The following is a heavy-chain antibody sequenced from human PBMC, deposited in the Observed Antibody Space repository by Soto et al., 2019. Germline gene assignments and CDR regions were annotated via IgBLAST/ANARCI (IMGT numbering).Heavy chain of an antibody. CDR3: AQVRHDYSLVATITREYYFDY. J-gene: IGHJ4*02. CDR1: GGTFSSYT. D-gene: IGHD5-12*01. V-gene: IGHV1-69*02. Sequence: ASVKVSCKASGGTFSSYTISWVRQAPGQGLEWMGRIIPILGIANYAQKFQGRVTITADKSTSTAYMELSSLRSEDTAVYYCAQVRHDYSLVATITREYYFDYWGQGTLVTVSS. CDR2: IIPILGIA.